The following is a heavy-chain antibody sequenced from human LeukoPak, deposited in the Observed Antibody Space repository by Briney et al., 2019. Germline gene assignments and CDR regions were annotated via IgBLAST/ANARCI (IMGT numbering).Heavy chain of an antibody. D-gene: IGHD5-12*01. CDR1: VHTFSIYG. CDR2: ISTYNGNT. Sequence: ASVKVSCKASVHTFSIYGITWVRQAPGQGLEWMGWISTYNGNTDYAEQFRGRISMSADTPTNTAYMELRSLRPDDSAIYYCATEKIGWLDPWGQGTLVTVSS. J-gene: IGHJ5*02. V-gene: IGHV1-18*01. CDR3: ATEKIGWLDP.